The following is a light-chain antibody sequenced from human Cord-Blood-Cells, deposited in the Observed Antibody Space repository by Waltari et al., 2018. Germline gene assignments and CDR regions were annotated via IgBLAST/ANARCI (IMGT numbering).Light chain of an antibody. Sequence: QSVLTKPPSASGTPGQRVTIPSSGSSSHTGSNYVYWYQQLPGTTPKLLIYRNNQRPSGVPDRFSGSKSGTSASLAISGLRSEDEADYYCAAWDDSLSGYVFGTGTKVTVL. CDR3: AAWDDSLSGYV. CDR2: RNN. V-gene: IGLV1-47*01. CDR1: SSHTGSNY. J-gene: IGLJ1*01.